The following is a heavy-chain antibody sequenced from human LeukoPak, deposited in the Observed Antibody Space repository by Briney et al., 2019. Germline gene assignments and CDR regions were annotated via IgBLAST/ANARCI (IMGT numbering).Heavy chain of an antibody. J-gene: IGHJ4*02. CDR3: ARGAVGWFGELYLFDY. D-gene: IGHD3-10*01. CDR2: IYYSGST. Sequence: PSETLSLTCTVSGGSISSGGYYWSWIRQHPGKGLEWIGYIYYSGSTYYNPSLKSRVTISVDTSKNQFSLKLSSVTAADTAVYYCARGAVGWFGELYLFDYWGQGTLVTVSS. V-gene: IGHV4-31*03. CDR1: GGSISSGGYY.